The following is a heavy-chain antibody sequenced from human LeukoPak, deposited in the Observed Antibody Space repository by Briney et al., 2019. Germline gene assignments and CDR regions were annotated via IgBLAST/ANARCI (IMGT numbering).Heavy chain of an antibody. CDR1: GGSINTGTSY. V-gene: IGHV4-39*01. D-gene: IGHD4-17*01. CDR3: AEQLHDYGDPGAFDI. CDR2: IYYAGTT. Sequence: PSETLSLTCTVSGGSINTGTSYWGWIRQPPGKGLEWIGCIYYAGTTYHSPSLKSRVTMSVDTSNNQFSLRLSSVTAADTAVYYCAEQLHDYGDPGAFDIWGQGTMVTASS. J-gene: IGHJ3*02.